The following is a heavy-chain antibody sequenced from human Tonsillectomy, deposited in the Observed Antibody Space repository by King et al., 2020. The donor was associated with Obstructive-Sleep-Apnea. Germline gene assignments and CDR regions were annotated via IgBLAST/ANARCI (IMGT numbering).Heavy chain of an antibody. Sequence: VQLVESGAEVKEPGASVKVSCKASGYTFTGYYMHWVRQAPGQGLEWMGWINPNSGATKYTAKFQGRGTMTRDTSLSTAYMELSRLRSDDTAVYYCARLRANLDYWGQGTLVTVSS. CDR2: INPNSGAT. V-gene: IGHV1-2*02. CDR1: GYTFTGYY. J-gene: IGHJ4*02. CDR3: ARLRANLDY.